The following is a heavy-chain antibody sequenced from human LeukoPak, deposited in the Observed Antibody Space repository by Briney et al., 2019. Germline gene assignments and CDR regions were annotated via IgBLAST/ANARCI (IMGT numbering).Heavy chain of an antibody. CDR3: ARDRGHCDTARCYINWFDP. D-gene: IGHD5-18*01. CDR1: GGALGSYS. V-gene: IGHV1-69*01. CDR2: IVPTFETA. Sequence: GASVKVSCKTSGGALGSYSISWVRQAPGQGLEWMGGIVPTFETANYAQKFQDRLTITADESTDTVYMELSSLTSEDTAVYYRARDRGHCDTARCYINWFDPWGQGTLVTVSP. J-gene: IGHJ5*02.